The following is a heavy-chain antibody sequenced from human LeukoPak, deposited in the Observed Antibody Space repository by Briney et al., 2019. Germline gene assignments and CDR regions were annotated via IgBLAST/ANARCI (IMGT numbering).Heavy chain of an antibody. CDR1: GGSISSYY. V-gene: IGHV4-59*01. CDR3: AREGYCSGGSCFDY. J-gene: IGHJ4*02. CDR2: IYYSGST. Sequence: SETLSLTCTVSGGSISSYYWSWIRQPPGKGLEWIGYIYYSGSTNYNPSLKSRVTISVDTSKNQFSLKLSSVTAADTAVYYCAREGYCSGGSCFDYWGQGTLVTVSS. D-gene: IGHD2-15*01.